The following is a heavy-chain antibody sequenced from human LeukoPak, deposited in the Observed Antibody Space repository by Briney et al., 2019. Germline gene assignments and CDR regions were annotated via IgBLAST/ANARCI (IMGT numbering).Heavy chain of an antibody. CDR1: GGTFSSYA. CDR3: ARDGGTVWGSYRYGDYFDY. D-gene: IGHD3-16*02. J-gene: IGHJ4*02. V-gene: IGHV1-69*13. Sequence: SVKVSCKASGGTFSSYAISWVRQAPGQGLEWMGGIIPIFGTANYAQKFQGRVTITADESTSTAYMELSSLRSEDTAVYYCARDGGTVWGSYRYGDYFDYWGQGTLVTVSS. CDR2: IIPIFGTA.